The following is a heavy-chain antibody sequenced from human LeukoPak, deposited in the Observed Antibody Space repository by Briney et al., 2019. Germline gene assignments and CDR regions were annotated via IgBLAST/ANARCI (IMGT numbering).Heavy chain of an antibody. D-gene: IGHD2-15*01. J-gene: IGHJ3*02. Sequence: GGSLRLSCAASGFTFDDYAMHWVRQAPGKGLEWVSLISGDGGSTFYAASVKGRFTMSRDNSKNSLYLQMNSLRTEDTALYYCAKGLLELQDIVVVAHDAFDIWGQGTMVTVSS. CDR3: AKGLLELQDIVVVAHDAFDI. CDR1: GFTFDDYA. CDR2: ISGDGGST. V-gene: IGHV3-43*02.